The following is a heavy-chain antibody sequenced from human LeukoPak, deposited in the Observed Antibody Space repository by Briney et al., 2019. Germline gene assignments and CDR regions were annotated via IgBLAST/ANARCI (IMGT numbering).Heavy chain of an antibody. CDR2: IYYSGTT. Sequence: SETLSLTCAVSGGSISSGGYYWSWIRQPPGKGLEWIGYIYYSGTTNYNPSLKSRVTISVDTSKNQFSLKLSSVTAADTAVYYCARGVYIAAAQYAYWGQGTLVTVSS. CDR1: GGSISSGGYY. CDR3: ARGVYIAAAQYAY. V-gene: IGHV4-61*08. D-gene: IGHD6-13*01. J-gene: IGHJ4*02.